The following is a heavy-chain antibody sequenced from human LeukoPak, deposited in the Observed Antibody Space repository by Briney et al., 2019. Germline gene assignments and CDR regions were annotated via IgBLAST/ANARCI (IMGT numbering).Heavy chain of an antibody. D-gene: IGHD6-19*01. J-gene: IGHJ4*02. Sequence: GESLQISCKGSGYSFTSYWIGWVRQMPGKGLEWLGIINPGDSDTRYSPSFQGQVTISADKSISTANLQWSSLKASDTAMYYCARRIGSGWYDYWGQGTLVTASS. CDR1: GYSFTSYW. CDR2: INPGDSDT. CDR3: ARRIGSGWYDY. V-gene: IGHV5-51*01.